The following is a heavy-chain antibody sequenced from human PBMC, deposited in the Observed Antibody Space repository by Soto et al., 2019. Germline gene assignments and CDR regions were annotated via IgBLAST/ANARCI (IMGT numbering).Heavy chain of an antibody. J-gene: IGHJ4*02. Sequence: QVQLQQWGAGLLKPSETLSLTCAVYGGSFSGYYWSWIRQPPGKGLEWIGEINHSGSTNYNPSLKSRVTISVDXLKXQXYLKLSSVTAADTAVYYCARAPLYYYDSSGYYLFDYWGQGTLVTVSS. CDR2: INHSGST. CDR3: ARAPLYYYDSSGYYLFDY. D-gene: IGHD3-22*01. CDR1: GGSFSGYY. V-gene: IGHV4-34*01.